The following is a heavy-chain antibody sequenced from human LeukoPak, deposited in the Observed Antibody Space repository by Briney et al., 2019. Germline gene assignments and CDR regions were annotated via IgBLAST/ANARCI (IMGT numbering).Heavy chain of an antibody. V-gene: IGHV6-1*01. J-gene: IGHJ5*02. CDR1: GDTVSSNSAG. D-gene: IGHD2-2*01. Sequence: SQTLSLTCAISGDTVSSNSAGWNWIRQSPSRGLEWLGRTYYRSKWTNDYAISVKSRITITPDTPKNQFSLQLNSVTPEDTAVYYCARAFWDCSSTSCTAKGFDPWGQGTLVTVSS. CDR3: ARAFWDCSSTSCTAKGFDP. CDR2: TYYRSKWTN.